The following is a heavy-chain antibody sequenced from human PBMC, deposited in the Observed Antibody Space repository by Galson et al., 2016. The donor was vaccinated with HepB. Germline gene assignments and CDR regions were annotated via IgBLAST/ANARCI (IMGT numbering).Heavy chain of an antibody. CDR1: GYTFTAYF. CDR2: INPNVGST. J-gene: IGHJ6*02. Sequence: SVKVSCKASGYTFTAYFIYWVRQAPGQGLEWMGFINPNVGSTTFAQKFQDRVTMTRDTSTSTVFMELSSLRSEDTAVYFCARGDLNYYYALDVWDQGTTVTVS. D-gene: IGHD3-3*01. CDR3: ARGDLNYYYALDV. V-gene: IGHV1-46*01.